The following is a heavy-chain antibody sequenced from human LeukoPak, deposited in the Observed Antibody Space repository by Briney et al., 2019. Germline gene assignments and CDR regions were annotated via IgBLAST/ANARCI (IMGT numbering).Heavy chain of an antibody. Sequence: GGSLRLSCAASGFTFSSYAMSWVRQAPGKGLEWVSAISGSGGSTYYADSVKGRFTFSRDNAKNSLSLQMNSLRAEDTAVYYCARDGEVGVGRWFDPWGQGTLVTVSS. V-gene: IGHV3-23*01. CDR1: GFTFSSYA. J-gene: IGHJ5*02. CDR3: ARDGEVGVGRWFDP. CDR2: ISGSGGST. D-gene: IGHD1-26*01.